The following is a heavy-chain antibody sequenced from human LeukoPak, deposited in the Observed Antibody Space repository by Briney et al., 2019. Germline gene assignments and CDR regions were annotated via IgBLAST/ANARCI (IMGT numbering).Heavy chain of an antibody. J-gene: IGHJ3*02. Sequence: SETLSLTCTVSGYSISSSYYWGWIRQPPGKGLEWIGSIYYSGSTYYNPSLKSRVTISVDTSKNQFSLKLSSVTAADTAVYYCAGPTAQDAFDIWGQGTMVTVSS. CDR3: AGPTAQDAFDI. CDR2: IYYSGST. V-gene: IGHV4-39*01. CDR1: GYSISSSYY. D-gene: IGHD1-14*01.